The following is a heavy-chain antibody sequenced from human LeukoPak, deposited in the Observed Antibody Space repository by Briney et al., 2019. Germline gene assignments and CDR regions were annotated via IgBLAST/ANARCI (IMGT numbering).Heavy chain of an antibody. J-gene: IGHJ4*02. Sequence: GGSLRLSXAASGFTFSSHGMNWVRQAPGKGLEWVSYITSSSRTIYYAGSVKGRITISRDNAKNSLYLQMNSLRAEDTAVYYCARVIHDYSDYFDYWGQGTLVTVSS. D-gene: IGHD4-11*01. V-gene: IGHV3-48*01. CDR1: GFTFSSHG. CDR2: ITSSSRTI. CDR3: ARVIHDYSDYFDY.